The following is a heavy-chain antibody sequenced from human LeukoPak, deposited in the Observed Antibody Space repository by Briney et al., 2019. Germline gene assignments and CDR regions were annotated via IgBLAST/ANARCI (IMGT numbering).Heavy chain of an antibody. CDR1: GDSISSSTYF. D-gene: IGHD6-13*01. J-gene: IGHJ6*02. CDR2: LYYSGFT. CDR3: ARHRGVAAAQTFYGMDV. V-gene: IGHV4-39*01. Sequence: PSESLSLTCTVSGDSISSSTYFWGWIRQPPGKGLGWIGTLYYSGFTYYNPSLKSRVTISVDTSTNQFSLRLSSVTAADTAVYYCARHRGVAAAQTFYGMDVWGQGTTVTVSS.